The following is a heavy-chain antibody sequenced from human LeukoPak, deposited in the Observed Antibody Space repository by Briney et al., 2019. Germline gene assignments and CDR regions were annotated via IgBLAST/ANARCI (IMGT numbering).Heavy chain of an antibody. Sequence: PGGSLRLSCAASGFTFSSYAMSWVRQAPGKGLEWVAVISYDGSNKYYADSVKGRFTISRDNSKNTLYLQMNSLRAEDTAVYYCAKDSQATFYYYYYGMDVWGQGTTVTVSS. CDR3: AKDSQATFYYYYYGMDV. V-gene: IGHV3-30*18. CDR2: ISYDGSNK. CDR1: GFTFSSYA. J-gene: IGHJ6*02.